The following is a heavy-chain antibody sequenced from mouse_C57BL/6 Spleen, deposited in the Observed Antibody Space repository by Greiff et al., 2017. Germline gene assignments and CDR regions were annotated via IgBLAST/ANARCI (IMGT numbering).Heavy chain of an antibody. CDR3: VATVVATNYFDY. Sequence: EVKLQESGPGLVKPSQSLSLTCSVTGYSITSGYYWNWIRQFPGNKLEWMGYISYDGSNNYNPSLKNRISITRDTSKNQFFLKLNSVTTEDTATYYCVATVVATNYFDYWGQGTTLTVSS. V-gene: IGHV3-6*01. CDR2: ISYDGSN. CDR1: GYSITSGYY. D-gene: IGHD1-1*01. J-gene: IGHJ2*01.